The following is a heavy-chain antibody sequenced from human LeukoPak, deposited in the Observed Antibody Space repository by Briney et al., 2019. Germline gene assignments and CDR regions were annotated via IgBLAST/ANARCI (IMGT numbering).Heavy chain of an antibody. D-gene: IGHD3-22*01. J-gene: IGHJ6*02. Sequence: AGSLRLSCAASGFTFSSYGMHWVRQAPGKGLEWVAVISYDGSNKYYADSVKGRFTISRDNSKNTLYLQMNSLRAEDTAVYYCAKDYYDSSGYYRLLGYYYYGMDVWGQGTTVTVSS. CDR1: GFTFSSYG. V-gene: IGHV3-30*18. CDR2: ISYDGSNK. CDR3: AKDYYDSSGYYRLLGYYYYGMDV.